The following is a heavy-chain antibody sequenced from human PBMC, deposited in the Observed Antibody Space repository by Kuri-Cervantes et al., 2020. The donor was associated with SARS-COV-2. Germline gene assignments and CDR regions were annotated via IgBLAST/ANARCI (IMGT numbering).Heavy chain of an antibody. J-gene: IGHJ6*03. CDR2: INSDGSSK. CDR3: ARDSRVDPYGSGSLYYYYYMDV. V-gene: IGHV3-74*01. CDR1: GFTFSSYW. Sequence: GESLKISCAASGFTFSSYWMHWVRQAPGKGLVWVSRINSDGSSKSYADSVKGRFIISRDNAKNTLYLQMNSLRAEDTAVYYCARDSRVDPYGSGSLYYYYYMDVWGKGTTVTVSS. D-gene: IGHD3-10*01.